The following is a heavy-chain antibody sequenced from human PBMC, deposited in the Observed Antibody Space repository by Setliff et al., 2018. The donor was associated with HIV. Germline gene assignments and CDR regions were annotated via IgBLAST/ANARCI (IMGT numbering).Heavy chain of an antibody. CDR1: GFTFSSYW. V-gene: IGHV3-33*08. D-gene: IGHD1-1*01. CDR2: IWYDGSNK. J-gene: IGHJ4*02. Sequence: GGSLRLSCAASGFTFSSYWMSWVRQAPGKGLEWLAIIWYDGSNKYYADSVKGRFTISRDNSKNTLYLQMNSLRAEDTAVYYCASARIPTGGTSTSFDYWGQGTLVTVSS. CDR3: ASARIPTGGTSTSFDY.